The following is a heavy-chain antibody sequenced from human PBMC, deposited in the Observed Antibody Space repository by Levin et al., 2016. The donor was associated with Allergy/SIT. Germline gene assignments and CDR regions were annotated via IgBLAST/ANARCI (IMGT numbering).Heavy chain of an antibody. J-gene: IGHJ4*02. D-gene: IGHD6-13*01. CDR3: ARLSSSWYYFDY. Sequence: PGKGLEWIGSIYYSGSTYYNPSLKSRVTISVDTSKNQFSLKLSSVTAADTAVYYCARLSSSWYYFDYWGQGTLVTVSS. CDR2: IYYSGST. V-gene: IGHV4-39*01.